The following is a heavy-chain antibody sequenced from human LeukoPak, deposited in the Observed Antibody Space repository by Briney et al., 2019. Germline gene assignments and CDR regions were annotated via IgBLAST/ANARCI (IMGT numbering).Heavy chain of an antibody. J-gene: IGHJ4*02. Sequence: GSLRLSCAASGFTFSSYAMSWVRQAPGKGLEWVSAISGSGGSTYYADSVKGRFTISRDNSKNTLYLQMSSLRAEDTAVYYCAKARSVRFGELLKYYFDYWGQGTLVTVSS. V-gene: IGHV3-23*01. CDR3: AKARSVRFGELLKYYFDY. D-gene: IGHD3-10*01. CDR1: GFTFSSYA. CDR2: ISGSGGST.